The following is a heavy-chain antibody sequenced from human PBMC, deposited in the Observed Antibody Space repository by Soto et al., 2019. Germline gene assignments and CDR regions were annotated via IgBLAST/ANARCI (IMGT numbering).Heavy chain of an antibody. Sequence: QLLLQESGPGLVKPSETLSLTCTVSGGSILDSTYYWAWIRQSPGKGLEWIGTIFYSGGTFYTPSLKSRVTVSVDTSNTQFSLQLSSVTAADTAVYYCARQASGYYYGWFDPLGQGTLVTVSS. V-gene: IGHV4-39*01. D-gene: IGHD3-22*01. CDR2: IFYSGGT. J-gene: IGHJ5*02. CDR3: ARQASGYYYGWFDP. CDR1: GGSILDSTYY.